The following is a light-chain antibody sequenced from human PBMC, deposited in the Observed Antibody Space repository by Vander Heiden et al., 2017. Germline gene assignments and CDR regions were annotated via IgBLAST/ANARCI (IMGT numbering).Light chain of an antibody. Sequence: QSALTQPPSASGSPGQSVTISCTGTSSDVGGYNYVSWYQQHPGKAPKLMIYEVSKRPSGVPDRFSGSKSDNTASLTVSGLQAEDEAEYYCSSYAGSNKLVFGGGTKLTVL. CDR1: SSDVGGYNY. CDR2: EVS. J-gene: IGLJ2*01. CDR3: SSYAGSNKLV. V-gene: IGLV2-8*01.